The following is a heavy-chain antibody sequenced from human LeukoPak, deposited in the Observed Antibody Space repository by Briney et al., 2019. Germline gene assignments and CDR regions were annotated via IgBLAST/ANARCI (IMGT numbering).Heavy chain of an antibody. CDR1: GYSFTSYW. CDR2: IKPDDSHS. Sequence: GESLKISCKGSGYSFTSYWIGWVRQMPGKGLEWVGVIKPDDSHSIYNPSFQGHVTISADKSIGTAYLQWGSLQASDTAMYYCARNSVPATDDAFDIWGQGTMVTVSS. D-gene: IGHD2-2*01. V-gene: IGHV5-51*01. CDR3: ARNSVPATDDAFDI. J-gene: IGHJ3*02.